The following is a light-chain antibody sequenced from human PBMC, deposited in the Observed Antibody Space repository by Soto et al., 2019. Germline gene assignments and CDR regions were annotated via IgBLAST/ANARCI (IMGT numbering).Light chain of an antibody. CDR3: QQFNTKPLT. CDR2: DAS. CDR1: QGIGTA. Sequence: IQLTQSPSTLSASVGDRVTITCRASQGIGTALAWYHQRPGNSPDLLVYDASTLQSGVPSRFSGSVSETDFSLTISGLQPEDFGHYYCQQFNTKPLTFGGGTRVEIK. J-gene: IGKJ4*01. V-gene: IGKV1-13*02.